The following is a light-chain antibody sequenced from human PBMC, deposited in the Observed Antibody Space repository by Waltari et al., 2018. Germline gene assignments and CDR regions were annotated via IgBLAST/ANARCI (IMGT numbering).Light chain of an antibody. J-gene: IGKJ4*01. CDR2: ESS. CDR3: QQYHSDLLS. CDR1: QRIDRW. Sequence: DIQMTQSPSTLSASVGDRVTMTCRASQRIDRWLAWYQQKPGKAPRVIIYESSSCESGVPSRFSGSGYGTEFTRTINNLQPDDFATYYCQQYHSDLLSFGGGTRVEIK. V-gene: IGKV1-5*01.